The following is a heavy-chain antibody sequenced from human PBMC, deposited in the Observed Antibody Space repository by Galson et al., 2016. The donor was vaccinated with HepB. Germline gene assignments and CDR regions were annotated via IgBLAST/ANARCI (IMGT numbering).Heavy chain of an antibody. Sequence: ALRLSCAASGVIFSSDSLDWGRQAPGKGLDWVSYISRSTPTIYYADSVKGRFTVSRDNAKNSLYLQMNNLRDEDTAVYYCARDPHALDFWGQGTLVTVSS. J-gene: IGHJ4*02. CDR1: GVIFSSDS. CDR3: ARDPHALDF. V-gene: IGHV3-48*02. CDR2: ISRSTPTI.